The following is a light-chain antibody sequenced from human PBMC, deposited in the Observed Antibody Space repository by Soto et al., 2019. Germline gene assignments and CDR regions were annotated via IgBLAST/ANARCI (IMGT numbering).Light chain of an antibody. J-gene: IGKJ3*01. CDR3: QQYGSSPRFT. Sequence: EIVLTQSPGTLSLSPGERATLSCRASQSVSSSYLAWYQQKPGQAPRLLIYGASSRATGIPDRFSGSGSGTDVALTISRLEPEDFAVDYCQQYGSSPRFTFGPGTKVDIK. CDR1: QSVSSSY. V-gene: IGKV3-20*01. CDR2: GAS.